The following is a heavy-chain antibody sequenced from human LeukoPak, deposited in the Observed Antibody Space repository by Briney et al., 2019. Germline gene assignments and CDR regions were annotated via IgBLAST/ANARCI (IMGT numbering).Heavy chain of an antibody. D-gene: IGHD3-22*01. CDR1: GFTFDDYA. CDR3: ARDIPYYYDSSGYYDY. J-gene: IGHJ4*02. CDR2: ISWNSGSI. Sequence: GGSLRLSCAASGFTFDDYAMHWVRQAPGKGLEWVSGISWNSGSIGYADSVKGRFTISRDNAKNSLYLQMNSLRAEDTAVYYCARDIPYYYDSSGYYDYWGQGTLVTVSS. V-gene: IGHV3-9*01.